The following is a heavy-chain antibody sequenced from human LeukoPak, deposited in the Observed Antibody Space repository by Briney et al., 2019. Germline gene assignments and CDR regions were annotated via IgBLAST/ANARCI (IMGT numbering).Heavy chain of an antibody. Sequence: GGSLRLPCAASGFTFSSYAMSWVRQAPGKGLEWVSAISGSGGSTYYADSVKGRFTISRDNSKNTLYLQMNSLRAEDTAVYYCAKKGYYYGSGSPNWFDPWGQGTLVTVSS. CDR2: ISGSGGST. J-gene: IGHJ5*02. CDR1: GFTFSSYA. CDR3: AKKGYYYGSGSPNWFDP. V-gene: IGHV3-23*01. D-gene: IGHD3-10*01.